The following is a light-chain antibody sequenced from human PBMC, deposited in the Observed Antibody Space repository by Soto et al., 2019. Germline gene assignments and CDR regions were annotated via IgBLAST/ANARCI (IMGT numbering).Light chain of an antibody. CDR1: SGSIASSN. CDR2: EDN. V-gene: IGLV6-57*04. J-gene: IGLJ2*01. Sequence: NFMLTQPHSVSESPGKTVTISCTRSSGSIASSNVQWYQQRPDSAPTTVIFEDNKRPPGVPDRFSGSIDSSSNSASLTISGLKTEDEADYYCQSYDYSSVVFGGGTKVTVL. CDR3: QSYDYSSVV.